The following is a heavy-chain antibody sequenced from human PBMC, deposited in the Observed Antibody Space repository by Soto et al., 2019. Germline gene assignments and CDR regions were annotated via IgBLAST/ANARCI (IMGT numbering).Heavy chain of an antibody. J-gene: IGHJ4*02. CDR3: AINSNYYGSGSSPNKFDY. D-gene: IGHD3-10*01. CDR2: IIPIFGTA. Sequence: VQLVQSGAEVKKPGSSVKVSCKASGGTFSSYAISWVRQAPGQGLEWMGGIIPIFGTANYAQKFQGRVTITADESTSTAYMELSSLRSEDTAVYYCAINSNYYGSGSSPNKFDYWGQGTLVTVSS. V-gene: IGHV1-69*01. CDR1: GGTFSSYA.